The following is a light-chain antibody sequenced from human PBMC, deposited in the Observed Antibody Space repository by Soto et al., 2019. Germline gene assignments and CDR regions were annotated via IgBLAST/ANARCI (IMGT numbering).Light chain of an antibody. CDR2: GAS. Sequence: ELVMTQSPATLSVSPGERATLSCRASQSITNNLAWYQQRPGQAPRLLIYGASTRATGVPARFSGSGSGTEFTHTISSLQSEDFATYYCQHFNTWPPELTFGGGTKVEIK. CDR3: QHFNTWPPELT. V-gene: IGKV3-15*01. J-gene: IGKJ4*01. CDR1: QSITNN.